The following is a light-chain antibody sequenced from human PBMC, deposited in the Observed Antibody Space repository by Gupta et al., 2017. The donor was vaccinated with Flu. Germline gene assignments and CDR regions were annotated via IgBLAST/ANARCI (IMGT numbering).Light chain of an antibody. CDR3: SSFSSSSTLFV. CDR2: EVS. J-gene: IGLJ1*01. V-gene: IGLV2-14*03. Sequence: QSALTQPASVSGSPGQSITISCTGTSSDVVGYNFVSWYQQHPGIAPKLMIYEVSNRPSGVSNRFSGSKSGNTASLTISGLQAEDESDYYCSSFSSSSTLFVFGTGTKVTVL. CDR1: SSDVVGYNF.